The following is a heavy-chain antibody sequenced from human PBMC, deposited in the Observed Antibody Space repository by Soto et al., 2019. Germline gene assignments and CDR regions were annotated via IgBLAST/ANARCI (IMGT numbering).Heavy chain of an antibody. CDR2: IYYSGST. Sequence: VQLQESGPGLVKPSETLSLTCTVSGGSVSSGSYYWSWIRQPPEQGLEWIGYIYYSGSTNYNPSLKSRVTISVDTSKNQFSLKLSSVTAADTAVYYCARDREGSSGWYWPWYWGQGTLVTVSS. D-gene: IGHD6-19*01. CDR1: GGSVSSGSYY. CDR3: ARDREGSSGWYWPWY. V-gene: IGHV4-61*01. J-gene: IGHJ4*02.